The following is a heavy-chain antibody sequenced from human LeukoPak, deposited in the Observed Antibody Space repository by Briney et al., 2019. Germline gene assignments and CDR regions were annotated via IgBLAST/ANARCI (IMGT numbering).Heavy chain of an antibody. CDR3: ARRWGSSTSPTQIENWFDP. J-gene: IGHJ5*02. D-gene: IGHD2-2*01. V-gene: IGHV4-59*08. CDR1: GGSISSYY. Sequence: SETLSLTCTVSGGSISSYYWSWIRQPPVKGLEWIGYIYYSGSTNYNPSLKSRVTISVDTSKNQFSLKLSSVTAADTAVYYCARRWGSSTSPTQIENWFDPWGQGTLVTVSS. CDR2: IYYSGST.